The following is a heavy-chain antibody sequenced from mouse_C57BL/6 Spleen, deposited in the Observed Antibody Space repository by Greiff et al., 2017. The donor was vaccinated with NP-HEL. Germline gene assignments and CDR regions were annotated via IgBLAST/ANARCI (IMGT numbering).Heavy chain of an antibody. J-gene: IGHJ2*01. CDR1: GYTFTNYE. Sequence: QVQLQQSGAELVRPGASVTLSCKASGYTFTNYEMHWVKQTPVHGLEWIGAIDPETGGTAYNQKFKGKAILTADKSSSTAYMELRSLTSEDSAVYYCTRRDFDYWGQGTTLTVSS. CDR2: IDPETGGT. V-gene: IGHV1-15*01. CDR3: TRRDFDY.